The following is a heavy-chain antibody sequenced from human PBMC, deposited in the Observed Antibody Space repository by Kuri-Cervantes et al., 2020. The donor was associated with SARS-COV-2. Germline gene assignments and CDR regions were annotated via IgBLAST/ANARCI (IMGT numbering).Heavy chain of an antibody. V-gene: IGHV1-2*02. CDR3: ARDREITGAPYEAFDI. CDR2: INPNSGGT. J-gene: IGHJ3*02. D-gene: IGHD7-27*01. CDR1: GYTFTGYY. Sequence: ASVKVSCKASGYTFTGYYMHWVRQAPGQGLEWMGWINPNSGGTNYAQKFQGRVTMTRDTSISTAYMELSRLRSDDTAVYYCARDREITGAPYEAFDIWGQGTMVTVSS.